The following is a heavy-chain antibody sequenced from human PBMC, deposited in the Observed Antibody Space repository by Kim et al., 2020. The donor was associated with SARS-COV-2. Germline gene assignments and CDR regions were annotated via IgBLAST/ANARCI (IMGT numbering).Heavy chain of an antibody. J-gene: IGHJ4*02. CDR2: IGASGGDT. CDR1: GFMFNNYC. V-gene: IGHV3-23*01. Sequence: GGSLRLSCAASGFMFNNYCMTWVRQAPGKGLEWVSTIGASGGDTYYPDYVRGRFTISRDNSRNTLYVQMNSLRADDTAVYYCAKGGGGYLDYWGQGPLVTVSS. CDR3: AKGGGGYLDY. D-gene: IGHD2-15*01.